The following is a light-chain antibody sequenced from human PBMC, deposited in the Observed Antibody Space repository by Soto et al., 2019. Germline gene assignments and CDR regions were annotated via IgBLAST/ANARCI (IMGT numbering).Light chain of an antibody. J-gene: IGKJ4*01. Sequence: EIVMTQSPATLSVSPGERATLSCRASQSVADNLAWYQQKPGQAPRLLMYGASTRATGIPASFSGSGSGTESTLTSSSLQADYFGVYYCQQYNNWPLTFGGGTKVEIK. V-gene: IGKV3-15*01. CDR3: QQYNNWPLT. CDR2: GAS. CDR1: QSVADN.